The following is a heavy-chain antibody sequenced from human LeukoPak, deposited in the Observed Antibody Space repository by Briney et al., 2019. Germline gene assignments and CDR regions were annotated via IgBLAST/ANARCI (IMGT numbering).Heavy chain of an antibody. CDR1: GGSISSYY. V-gene: IGHV4-59*08. CDR2: IYYSGST. J-gene: IGHJ6*02. CDR3: ARQSLRFLEWSNNLYGMDV. Sequence: SETLSLTCTVSGGSISSYYWSWIRQPPGKGLEWIGYIYYSGSTNYNPSLKSRVTISVDTSKNQFSLKLSSVTAADTAVYYCARQSLRFLEWSNNLYGMDVWGQGTTVTVSS. D-gene: IGHD3-3*01.